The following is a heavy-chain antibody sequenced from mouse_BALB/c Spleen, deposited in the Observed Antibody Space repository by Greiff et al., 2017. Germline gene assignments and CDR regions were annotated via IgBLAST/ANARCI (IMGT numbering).Heavy chain of an antibody. J-gene: IGHJ2*01. Sequence: LQQPGAELVKPGASVKLSCKASGYTFTSYWMHWVKQRPGQGLEWIGEIDPSDSYTNYNQKFKGKATLTVDKSSSTAYMQLSSLTSEDSAVYYCARRGTGAFDYWGQGTTLTVSS. V-gene: IGHV1-69*02. D-gene: IGHD4-1*01. CDR1: GYTFTSYW. CDR2: IDPSDSYT. CDR3: ARRGTGAFDY.